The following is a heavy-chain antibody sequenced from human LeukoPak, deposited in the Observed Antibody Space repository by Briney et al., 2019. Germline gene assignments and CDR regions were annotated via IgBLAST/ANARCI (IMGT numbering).Heavy chain of an antibody. CDR3: AKDKNSSSSFPFAY. J-gene: IGHJ4*02. CDR2: ISGSGGST. D-gene: IGHD6-13*01. V-gene: IGHV3-23*01. CDR1: GCTISSHD. Sequence: GGSLSLTCAAAGCTISSHDMSWVRQAPGKGLEWVSAISGSGGSTYYADSVKGRFTISRDNSKNTLYLQMNSLRAEDTAVYYCAKDKNSSSSFPFAYSGQGTLVTVSS.